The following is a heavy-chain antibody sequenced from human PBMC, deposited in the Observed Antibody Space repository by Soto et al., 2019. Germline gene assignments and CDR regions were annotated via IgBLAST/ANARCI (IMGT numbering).Heavy chain of an antibody. CDR2: VYYSGGT. D-gene: IGHD2-15*01. CDR3: ASSGGPEGDWFDP. V-gene: IGHV4-31*03. CDR1: GASIRRRGYY. Sequence: QVLLQEPGPGLVKPSQTLSLTCTVSGASIRRRGYYWSWIRQHPGGGLEWIGFVYYSGGTDYNPSLRGRVTSSADTSKNEFTLRLFSGTAADTAMYYGASSGGPEGDWFDPWGQGTLVTVSS. J-gene: IGHJ5*02.